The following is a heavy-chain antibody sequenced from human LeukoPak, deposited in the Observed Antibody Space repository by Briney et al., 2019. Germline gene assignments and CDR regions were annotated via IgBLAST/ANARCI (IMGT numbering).Heavy chain of an antibody. Sequence: GGSLRLSCAASGFTFSSYSMNWVRQAPGKGLEWVSYISSSGSTIYYADSVKGRFTISRDNAKNSLYLQMNSLRAEDTAVYYCARGGYSDAFDIWGQGTMVTVSS. V-gene: IGHV3-48*04. CDR2: ISSSGSTI. CDR1: GFTFSSYS. D-gene: IGHD2-15*01. CDR3: ARGGYSDAFDI. J-gene: IGHJ3*02.